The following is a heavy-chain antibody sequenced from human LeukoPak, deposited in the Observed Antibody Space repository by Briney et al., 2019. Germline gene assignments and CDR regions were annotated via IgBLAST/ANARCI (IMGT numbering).Heavy chain of an antibody. CDR1: GYTFTNYY. Sequence: ASVKVSCKASGYTFTNYYIHWVRQAPGQGLEWMGRIDPNTGDTNYAQKFQGRVTMTRDTSISTAYMELSRLRSDDTAVYYCTRTIDYWGQGTLVTVSS. CDR2: IDPNTGDT. J-gene: IGHJ4*02. V-gene: IGHV1-2*06. CDR3: TRTIDY.